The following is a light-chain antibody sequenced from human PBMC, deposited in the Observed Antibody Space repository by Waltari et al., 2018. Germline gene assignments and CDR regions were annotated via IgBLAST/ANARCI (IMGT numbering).Light chain of an antibody. V-gene: IGKV3-20*01. CDR3: QHYRSLPVT. J-gene: IGKJ1*01. CDR2: DAS. Sequence: EIVLTQSPGTLSLSPGESATLSCRASESVRRALAWYQHRPGQAPRLLIYDASARATGIPDRFSGSGSGTDFSLTISRLEPEDFALYYCQHYRSLPVTFGQGTKVEIK. CDR1: ESVRRA.